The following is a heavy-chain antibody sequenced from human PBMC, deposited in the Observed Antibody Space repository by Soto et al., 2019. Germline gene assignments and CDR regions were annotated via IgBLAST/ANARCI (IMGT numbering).Heavy chain of an antibody. D-gene: IGHD6-13*01. V-gene: IGHV3-30-3*01. CDR1: GFTFSSYA. Sequence: QVQLVESGGGVVQPGRSLRLSCAASGFTFSSYAMHWVRQAPGKGLEWVAVISYDGSNKYYADSVKGRFTISRDNSKNTLYLQMNILRAEDTAVYYCASTRGSSSWYPPHYGMAVWGQGTTVTVSS. J-gene: IGHJ6*02. CDR2: ISYDGSNK. CDR3: ASTRGSSSWYPPHYGMAV.